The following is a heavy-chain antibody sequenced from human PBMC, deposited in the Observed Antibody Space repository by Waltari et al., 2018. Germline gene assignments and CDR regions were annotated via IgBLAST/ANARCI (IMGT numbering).Heavy chain of an antibody. CDR3: AKELERKPYYYYGWDV. V-gene: IGHV3-23*01. J-gene: IGHJ6*02. D-gene: IGHD1-1*01. CDR1: GFTFSDYA. Sequence: EMHLLESGGSLAQPGESLRLSCAASGFTFSDYAMAWVRQAQGKGLEWVSTISNSDDTTYYAESVKGRFTISRDNSKSTLFLQMNSLRADDTAIYYCAKELERKPYYYYGWDVWGQGTTVTVSS. CDR2: ISNSDDTT.